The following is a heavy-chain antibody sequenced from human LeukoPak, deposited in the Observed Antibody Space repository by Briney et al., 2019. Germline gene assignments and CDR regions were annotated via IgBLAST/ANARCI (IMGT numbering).Heavy chain of an antibody. CDR3: ARGKDDYVWGSYRPSWFDP. Sequence: PSETLSLTCTVSGGSISSSSYYWGWIRQPPGKGLEWIGSIYYSGSTYYNPSLKSRVTISVDTSKNQFSPKLSSVTAADTAVYYCARGKDDYVWGSYRPSWFDPWGQGTLVTVSS. J-gene: IGHJ5*02. D-gene: IGHD3-16*02. CDR1: GGSISSSSYY. V-gene: IGHV4-39*01. CDR2: IYYSGST.